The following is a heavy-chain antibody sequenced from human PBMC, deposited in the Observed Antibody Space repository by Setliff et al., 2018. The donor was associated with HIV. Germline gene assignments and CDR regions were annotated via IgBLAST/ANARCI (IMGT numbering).Heavy chain of an antibody. Sequence: SETLSLTCTVSGGSVSSGGYYWSWIRQNPGKGLEWVGYIYYTGSTYYNPSLKSRVTISVDTSKNQFSLKLSSVTAADTAVYFCARYQGRWYFDLWGRGTLVTVSS. J-gene: IGHJ2*01. D-gene: IGHD3-10*01. CDR1: GGSVSSGGYY. V-gene: IGHV4-31*03. CDR2: IYYTGST. CDR3: ARYQGRWYFDL.